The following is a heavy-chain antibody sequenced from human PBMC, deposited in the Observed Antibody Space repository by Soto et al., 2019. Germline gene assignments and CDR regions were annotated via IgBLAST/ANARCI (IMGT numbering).Heavy chain of an antibody. CDR3: GRDQGLTVTLPGDY. CDR1: GFTVGNNY. CDR2: IYSTGTT. J-gene: IGHJ4*02. Sequence: EVRLVESGGGLVQPGGSLRLSCVASGFTVGNNYMRWARQAPGTGLEWVSLIYSTGTTDYADSVRGRFTISRDSFRNTLYLQMNNVRAEDTAVYYCGRDQGLTVTLPGDYWGRGTLVTVSS. D-gene: IGHD4-17*01. V-gene: IGHV3-66*01.